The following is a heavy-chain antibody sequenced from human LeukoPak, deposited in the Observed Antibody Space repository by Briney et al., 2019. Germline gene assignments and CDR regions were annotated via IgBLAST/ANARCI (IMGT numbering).Heavy chain of an antibody. J-gene: IGHJ3*02. V-gene: IGHV3-15*01. Sequence: PGESLRLSCAASGFTFSVTWMSWVRQAPGRGLEWVCRFKSKAAGGTTDYAAPVAGRFTISRDDSKNMLYLQMNSLKTEDTAVYYCTRGAPQADVFDIWGQGTMVTVSS. CDR1: GFTFSVTW. CDR3: TRGAPQADVFDI. D-gene: IGHD1-26*01. CDR2: FKSKAAGGTT.